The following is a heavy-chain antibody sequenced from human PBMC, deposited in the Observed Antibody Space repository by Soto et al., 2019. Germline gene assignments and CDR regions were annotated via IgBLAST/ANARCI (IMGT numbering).Heavy chain of an antibody. CDR1: GYSFTSYW. CDR2: IYPGDSDT. CDR3: ARGGDFWSGYYIDGMDV. D-gene: IGHD3-3*01. V-gene: IGHV5-51*01. J-gene: IGHJ6*02. Sequence: PGESLKISCKGSGYSFTSYWIGWVRQMPGKGLEWMGIIYPGDSDTRYSPSFQGQVTISADKSISAAYLQWSSLKASDTAMYYCARGGDFWSGYYIDGMDVWGQGTTVTVSS.